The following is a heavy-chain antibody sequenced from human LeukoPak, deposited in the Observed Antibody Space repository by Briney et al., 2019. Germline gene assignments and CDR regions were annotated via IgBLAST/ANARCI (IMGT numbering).Heavy chain of an antibody. CDR3: ARAIQFGGYFDY. V-gene: IGHV3-53*01. D-gene: IGHD3-16*01. CDR1: GSTVSSNY. J-gene: IGHJ4*03. CDR2: IFSDGTT. Sequence: GGSLRLSCAASGSTVSSNYMNWVRQAPGKGLDWVSVIFSDGTTYYADSVKGRFTISRDISKDTLFLHMNTLRAEDTAVYYCARAIQFGGYFDYWGQGSLVTVSS.